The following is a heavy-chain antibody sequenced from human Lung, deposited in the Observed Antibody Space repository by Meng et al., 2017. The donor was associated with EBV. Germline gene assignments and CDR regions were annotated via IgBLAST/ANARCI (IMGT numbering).Heavy chain of an antibody. CDR3: ARDLSGYYSFVDY. J-gene: IGHJ4*02. CDR2: INPNNGGA. Sequence: QVQLVQSVAEVKRPGASVKVSCKASGYTFTGYYMQWVRQAPGQGLEWMGRINPNNGGANYAQQFQGRVTMTTDTSISTAYMELSRLRSDDTAVYYCARDLSGYYSFVDYWGQGTLVTVSS. D-gene: IGHD3-22*01. CDR1: GYTFTGYY. V-gene: IGHV1-2*06.